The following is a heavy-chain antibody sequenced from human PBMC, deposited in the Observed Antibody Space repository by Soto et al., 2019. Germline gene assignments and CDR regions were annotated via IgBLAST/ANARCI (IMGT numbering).Heavy chain of an antibody. CDR3: ARARVVVVAAIYPDYFDY. Sequence: SETLSLTCTVSGGSISSGGYYWSWIRQHPGKGLEWIGYIYYSGSTYYNPSLKSRVTISVDTSKNQFSLKLSSVTAADTAVYYCARARVVVVAAIYPDYFDYWGQGTLVTVSS. J-gene: IGHJ4*02. D-gene: IGHD2-15*01. V-gene: IGHV4-31*03. CDR1: GGSISSGGYY. CDR2: IYYSGST.